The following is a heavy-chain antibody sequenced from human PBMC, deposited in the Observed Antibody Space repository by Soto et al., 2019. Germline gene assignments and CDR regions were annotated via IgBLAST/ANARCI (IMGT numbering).Heavy chain of an antibody. CDR1: GYTFATYD. V-gene: IGHV1-8*01. J-gene: IGHJ4*02. Sequence: QEQLVQSGAEVKKPGASVKVSCKASGYTFATYDFNWVRQAPGQGLEWMGWMNPNSGNTGYAQKFRGRVSMTRNTSISTAYMELSGLRSEDTALYFCARRKERSGPNYLDLWGQGTLVTVSS. CDR2: MNPNSGNT. CDR3: ARRKERSGPNYLDL. D-gene: IGHD6-25*01.